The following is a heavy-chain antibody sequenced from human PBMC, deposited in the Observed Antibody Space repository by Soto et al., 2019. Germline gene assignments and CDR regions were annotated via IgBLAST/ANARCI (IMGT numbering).Heavy chain of an antibody. J-gene: IGHJ4*02. CDR1: GGSFSGYY. CDR3: ARGLGDYGDNY. V-gene: IGHV4-34*01. D-gene: IGHD4-17*01. CDR2: INHSGST. Sequence: SETLSLTCAVYGGSFSGYYWSWIRQPPGKGLEWIGEINHSGSTNYNPSLKSRVTISVDTSKNQFSLKLSSVTAADTAVYYCARGLGDYGDNYWGQGTLVPVSS.